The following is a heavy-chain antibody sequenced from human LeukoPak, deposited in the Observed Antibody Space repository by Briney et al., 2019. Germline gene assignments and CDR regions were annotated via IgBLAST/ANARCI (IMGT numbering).Heavy chain of an antibody. Sequence: GGSLRLSCAASGFTFSSYSMNWVRQAPGKGLEWVSSISSSSSYIYYADSVKGRFTISRDNAKNSLYLQMNSLRAEDTAVYYCARDSRQQLVPVLDAEYFQHWGQGTLVTDSS. V-gene: IGHV3-21*01. J-gene: IGHJ1*01. CDR3: ARDSRQQLVPVLDAEYFQH. CDR2: ISSSSSYI. CDR1: GFTFSSYS. D-gene: IGHD6-13*01.